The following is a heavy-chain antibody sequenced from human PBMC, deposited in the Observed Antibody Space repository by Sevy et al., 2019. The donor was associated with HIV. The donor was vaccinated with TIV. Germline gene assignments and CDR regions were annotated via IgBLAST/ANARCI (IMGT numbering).Heavy chain of an antibody. CDR1: GGSFSGYY. CDR3: ARRRPSGYYEY. J-gene: IGHJ4*02. V-gene: IGHV4-34*01. CDR2: INHSGST. D-gene: IGHD3-3*01. Sequence: GSLRLSCAVYGGSFSGYYWSWIRQPPGKGLEWIGEINHSGSTNYNPSLKSRVTISVDTSRNQLSLKLSSVTAAEMAVYYCARRRPSGYYEYWGQGTLVTVSS.